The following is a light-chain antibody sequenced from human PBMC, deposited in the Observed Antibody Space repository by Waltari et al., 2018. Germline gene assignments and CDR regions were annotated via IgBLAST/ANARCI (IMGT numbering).Light chain of an antibody. Sequence: SYELTQPPSVSVSPGQTASITCSGDKLGDKYVCWYQQKPGQSPVLVIYQGRKRPSGIPGRFSGSNSGNTATLTISGTQAMDEADYYCQAWDSSTAVVFGGGTKLTVL. CDR1: KLGDKY. J-gene: IGLJ2*01. CDR3: QAWDSSTAVV. CDR2: QGR. V-gene: IGLV3-1*01.